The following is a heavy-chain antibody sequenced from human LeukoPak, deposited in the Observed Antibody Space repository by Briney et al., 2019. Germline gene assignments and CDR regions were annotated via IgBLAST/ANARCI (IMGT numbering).Heavy chain of an antibody. J-gene: IGHJ3*02. CDR2: IKQDGSEK. CDR1: GFTFSSYL. Sequence: GGSLRLSCAASGFTFSSYLMSWVRQAPGKGLEWVANIKQDGSEKYYVDSVKGRFTISRDNAKNSLYLQMNSLRAEDTAVYYCAREFTVNNAFDIWGQGTMVTVSS. V-gene: IGHV3-7*01. CDR3: AREFTVNNAFDI. D-gene: IGHD4-17*01.